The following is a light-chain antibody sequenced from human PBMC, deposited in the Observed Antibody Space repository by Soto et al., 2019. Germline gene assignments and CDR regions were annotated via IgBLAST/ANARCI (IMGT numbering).Light chain of an antibody. CDR1: QSISSW. CDR3: QQYNSYSIT. CDR2: DAS. V-gene: IGKV1-5*01. Sequence: DIQMPQSPSTLSASVGDRVTITCRASQSISSWLAWYQQKPGKAPKLLIYDASSLESGVPSRFSGSGSGTEFTRTISSLQPDDFATYYCQQYNSYSITFGGGTKVEIK. J-gene: IGKJ4*01.